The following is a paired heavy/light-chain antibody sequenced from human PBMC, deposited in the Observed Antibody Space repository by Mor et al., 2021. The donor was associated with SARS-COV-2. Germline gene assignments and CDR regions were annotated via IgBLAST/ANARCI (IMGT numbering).Heavy chain of an antibody. D-gene: IGHD3-10*01. J-gene: IGHJ6*03. V-gene: IGHV3-21*01. Sequence: EVQLVESGGGLVEPGGSLRLSCAASGFTFSSYSMNWVRQAPGKGLEWVSSIRSDNSNKYCADSVKGRFTISRDNAKNSLYLQMNSLRAEDTAVYYCARWRARSSTTYYDYYYMDVWGKGTTVTVSS. CDR2: IRSDNSNK. CDR3: ARWRARSSTTYYDYYYMDV. CDR1: GFTFSSYS.
Light chain of an antibody. Sequence: QSVLTQPPSVSAAPGQKVTISCSGSSSNVGSNYVSWYQQVPGTAPELLIYDSDKRPSGIPDRFSGSKSGTSATLGITGLQTGDEADYYCGTWDSSLSAVIFGGGTKLTVL. V-gene: IGLV1-51*01. J-gene: IGLJ2*01. CDR2: DSD. CDR1: SSNVGSNY. CDR3: GTWDSSLSAVI.